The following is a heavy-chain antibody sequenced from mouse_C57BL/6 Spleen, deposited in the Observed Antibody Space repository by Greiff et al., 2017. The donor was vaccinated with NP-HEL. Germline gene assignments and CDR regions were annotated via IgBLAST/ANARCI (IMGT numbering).Heavy chain of an antibody. CDR3: ARCNYEYYYAMDY. J-gene: IGHJ4*01. CDR1: GFTFSDYG. CDR2: ISSGSSTI. V-gene: IGHV5-17*01. D-gene: IGHD2-1*01. Sequence: EVQLVESGGGLVKPGGSLKLSCAASGFTFSDYGMHWVRQAPEQGLEWVAYISSGSSTIYYADTVKGRFTISRDNAKNTLFLQMTSLRSEDTDMYDCARCNYEYYYAMDYWGQGTSVTVSS.